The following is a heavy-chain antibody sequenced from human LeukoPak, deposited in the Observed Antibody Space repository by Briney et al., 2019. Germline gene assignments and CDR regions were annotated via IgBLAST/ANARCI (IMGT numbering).Heavy chain of an antibody. V-gene: IGHV4-4*02. D-gene: IGHD2-15*01. J-gene: IGHJ4*02. CDR3: ARDISNRKGSD. Sequence: SETLSLTCAVSGGSLSSSNWWNWVRQPPGKGLEWIGEINHSGNTNYSPSLKSRVVMSTDTSKNQLSLRLSSVTAADTAVYYCARDISNRKGSDWGQGTLVTVSS. CDR2: INHSGNT. CDR1: GGSLSSSNW.